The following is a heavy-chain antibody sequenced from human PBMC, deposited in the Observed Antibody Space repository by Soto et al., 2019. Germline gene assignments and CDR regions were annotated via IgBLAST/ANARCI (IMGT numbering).Heavy chain of an antibody. CDR3: SRPASRSWYGDDYYCMEV. V-gene: IGHV4-4*02. J-gene: IGHJ6*02. Sequence: SETFSISFTVSGGSISSSNWWSWVRQPPWKVLEWIGEIYHSGSTNYKRSLKSRVTISVEKSNNKSSLKLRSVTAADTAMYYCSRPASRSWYGDDYYCMEVWGQGTTDNVSS. D-gene: IGHD6-13*01. CDR1: GGSISSSNW. CDR2: IYHSGST.